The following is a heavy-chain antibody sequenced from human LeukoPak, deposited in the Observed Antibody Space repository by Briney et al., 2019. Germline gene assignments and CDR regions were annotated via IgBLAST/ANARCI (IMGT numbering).Heavy chain of an antibody. J-gene: IGHJ4*02. Sequence: ASVKVSCKASGYTFTSYYMHWVRQAPGQGLEWMGIINPSGGSTSYAQKFQGRVTMTRDTSTSTVYMELSSLRSEDTAVYYCAVGVGGDDWKYYFDYWGQGTLVTVSS. D-gene: IGHD1-1*01. V-gene: IGHV1-46*01. CDR3: AVGVGGDDWKYYFDY. CDR2: INPSGGST. CDR1: GYTFTSYY.